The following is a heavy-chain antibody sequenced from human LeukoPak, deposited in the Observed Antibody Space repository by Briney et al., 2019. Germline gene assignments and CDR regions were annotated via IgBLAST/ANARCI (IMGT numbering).Heavy chain of an antibody. Sequence: GEALKISCKGSGDSFSSYWIRWGRQLPGKGLEGMGRVDPSDSYTNYSPSFQGHVIISADKTISTAYLQWSSLKASDTAMYYCATSGKYCSSTSCYAGQDWGQGTLVTVSS. CDR2: VDPSDSYT. CDR3: ATSGKYCSSTSCYAGQD. CDR1: GDSFSSYW. J-gene: IGHJ4*02. V-gene: IGHV5-10-1*01. D-gene: IGHD2-2*01.